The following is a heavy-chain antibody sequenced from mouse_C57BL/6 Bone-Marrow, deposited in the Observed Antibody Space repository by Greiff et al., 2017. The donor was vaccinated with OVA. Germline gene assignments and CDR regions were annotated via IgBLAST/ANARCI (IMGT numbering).Heavy chain of an antibody. CDR1: GFTFSSYA. Sequence: EVQVVESGGGLVKPGGSLKLSCAASGFTFSSYAMSWVRQTPEKRLEWVATISDGGSYTYYPDNVKGRFTISRDNAKNNLYLQMSHLKSEDTAMYYCARLSGLFDYWGQGTTLTVSS. CDR3: ARLSGLFDY. J-gene: IGHJ2*01. V-gene: IGHV5-4*01. D-gene: IGHD6-2*01. CDR2: ISDGGSYT.